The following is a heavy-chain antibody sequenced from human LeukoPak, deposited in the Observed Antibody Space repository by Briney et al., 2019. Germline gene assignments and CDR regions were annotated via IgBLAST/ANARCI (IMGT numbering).Heavy chain of an antibody. CDR2: MNPNSGNT. V-gene: IGHV1-8*01. CDR1: GYTFTSYD. Sequence: ASVKVSCKASGYTFTSYDINWVRQATGQGLEWMGWMNPNSGNTGYAQKFQGRVTMTRNTSISTAYMELSSLRSEDTAVYYCARDHYCSSTSCYTKSYNWFDPWGQGTLVTVSS. CDR3: ARDHYCSSTSCYTKSYNWFDP. J-gene: IGHJ5*02. D-gene: IGHD2-2*01.